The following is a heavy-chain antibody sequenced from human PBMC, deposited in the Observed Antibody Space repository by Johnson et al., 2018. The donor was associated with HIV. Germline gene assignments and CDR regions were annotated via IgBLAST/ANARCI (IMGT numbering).Heavy chain of an antibody. D-gene: IGHD5-24*01. Sequence: QVQLVESGGGLVKPGGSLRLSCAASGFTFSSYALHWVRQAPGKGLEWVAVISYDGSSKYYADSVKGPFTISRDNSKNTLYLQLNTLRAADTAVYYCAREMAWEDAFDIWGQGTMVTVSS. CDR1: GFTFSSYA. CDR3: AREMAWEDAFDI. V-gene: IGHV3-30*04. J-gene: IGHJ3*02. CDR2: ISYDGSSK.